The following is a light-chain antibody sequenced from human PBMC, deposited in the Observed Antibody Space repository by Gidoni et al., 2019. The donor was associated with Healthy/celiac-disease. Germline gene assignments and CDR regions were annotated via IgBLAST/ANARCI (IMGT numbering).Light chain of an antibody. CDR2: AAS. Sequence: QETQSPSSLSASVGDRVTITCRASQSISSYLNWYQQKPGKAPKLLIYAASSLQSGVPSRFSGSGSGTDFTLTISSLQPEDFATYYCQQSYSTPPTFGQGTKLEIK. V-gene: IGKV1-39*01. CDR3: QQSYSTPPT. J-gene: IGKJ2*01. CDR1: QSISSY.